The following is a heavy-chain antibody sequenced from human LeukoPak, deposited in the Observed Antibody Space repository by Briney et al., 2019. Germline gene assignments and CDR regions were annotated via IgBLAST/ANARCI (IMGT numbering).Heavy chain of an antibody. J-gene: IGHJ4*02. D-gene: IGHD4-17*01. Sequence: PGGSLRLSCAASGFTFSSYGMNSVRQAPGKGLEWVSGISGSGGITYYADSVKGRFSISRDNSKNTLYLQMNSLRAEDTAVYYCAKNTTVTIDYWGQGTQVTVSS. CDR1: GFTFSSYG. CDR2: ISGSGGIT. V-gene: IGHV3-23*01. CDR3: AKNTTVTIDY.